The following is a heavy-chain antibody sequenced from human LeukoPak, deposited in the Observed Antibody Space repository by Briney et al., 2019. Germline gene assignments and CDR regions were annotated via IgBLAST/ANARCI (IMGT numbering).Heavy chain of an antibody. CDR3: ARVSEGRLWYAY. CDR2: INPNSGAT. V-gene: IGHV1-2*02. CDR1: GYTFTGYY. Sequence: ASVKVSCKASGYTFTGYYVHWVRQGPGQGLEWMGWINPNSGATNDAQKLQGRVTMTRDTSISTAYMELNRLRSDDTAVYYCARVSEGRLWYAYWGQGALVTVSS. D-gene: IGHD6-13*01. J-gene: IGHJ4*02.